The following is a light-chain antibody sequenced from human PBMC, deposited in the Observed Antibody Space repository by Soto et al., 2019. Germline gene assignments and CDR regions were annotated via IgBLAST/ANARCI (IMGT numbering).Light chain of an antibody. V-gene: IGKV1-5*03. CDR3: QQYNSYPFT. CDR2: KAS. J-gene: IGKJ3*01. CDR1: QSISSW. Sequence: DIQMTQSPSTLSASVGDRVTITCRASQSISSWLAWYQQKPGEAPKLLIYKASSLEGGVPSRFTGSGSGTEFTLTISSLQPDDFATYICQQYNSYPFTFGPGTKVDIK.